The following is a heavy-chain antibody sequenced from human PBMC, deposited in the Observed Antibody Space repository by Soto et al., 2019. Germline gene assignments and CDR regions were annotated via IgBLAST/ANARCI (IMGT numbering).Heavy chain of an antibody. V-gene: IGHV4-30-2*01. CDR2: IYHSGST. Sequence: PSETLSLTCAVSGGAISSGGYSWSWIRQPPGKGLEWIGYIYHSGSTYYNPSLQSRVTISVDRSKNQFSLKLSSVTAADPAVYYCATGGIYYSGSGSYYNDWFAPWGQGPLVTVSS. J-gene: IGHJ5*02. CDR3: ATGGIYYSGSGSYYNDWFAP. CDR1: GGAISSGGYS. D-gene: IGHD3-10*01.